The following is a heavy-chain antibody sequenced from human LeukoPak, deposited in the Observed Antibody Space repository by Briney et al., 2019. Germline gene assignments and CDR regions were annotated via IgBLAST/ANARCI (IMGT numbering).Heavy chain of an antibody. D-gene: IGHD3-16*01. J-gene: IGHJ6*02. CDR2: INHSGST. Sequence: PSETLSLTCAVYGGSFSGYYWSWIRQPPGKGLEWIGEINHSGSTNYNPSLKSRVTISVDTSKNQFSLKLSSVTAADTAVYYCARALMTVGKYCYYGMDVWGQGTTVTVSS. CDR3: ARALMTVGKYCYYGMDV. V-gene: IGHV4-34*01. CDR1: GGSFSGYY.